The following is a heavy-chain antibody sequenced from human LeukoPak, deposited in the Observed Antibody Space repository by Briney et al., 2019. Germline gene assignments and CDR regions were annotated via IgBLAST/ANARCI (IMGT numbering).Heavy chain of an antibody. Sequence: SETRSLTCTVSGGSINGYYWSWIRQSPGKGLEWIGYIFYSGNTNYNPSLKSRVTISVDTSKNQFSLKLSSVTAADTAVYYCARRRTYYYDSSGYEPFDYWGQGTLVTVSS. V-gene: IGHV4-59*08. CDR2: IFYSGNT. D-gene: IGHD3-22*01. CDR1: GGSINGYY. J-gene: IGHJ4*02. CDR3: ARRRTYYYDSSGYEPFDY.